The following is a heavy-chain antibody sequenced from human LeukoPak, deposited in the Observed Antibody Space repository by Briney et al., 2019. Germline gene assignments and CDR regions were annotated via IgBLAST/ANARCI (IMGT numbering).Heavy chain of an antibody. V-gene: IGHV4-4*02. CDR1: GGSVTSTNW. D-gene: IGHD3-3*01. CDR3: AREGGFYRPLDY. CDR2: VHLDGRT. J-gene: IGHJ4*02. Sequence: SETLSLTCGVSGGSVTSTNWWTWVRQPPGKGLEWIGEVHLDGRTNYNPSLKSRLTMSVDLSENHISLKLISVTAADTAVYYCAREGGFYRPLDYSGQGTLVTVSS.